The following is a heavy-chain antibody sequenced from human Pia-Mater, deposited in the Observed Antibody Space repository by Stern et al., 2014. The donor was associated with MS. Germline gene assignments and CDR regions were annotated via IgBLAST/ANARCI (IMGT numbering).Heavy chain of an antibody. CDR1: GGSITNRDY. J-gene: IGHJ2*01. CDR3: ARGVTAVTNYVPNWCFDL. V-gene: IGHV4-39*02. CDR2: VYYSGIT. Sequence: QLQLQESGPGLVKPSETLSLTCSVSGGSITNRDYWGWIRQSPGKGLEWIGSVYYSGITYYRPSLKSRATISIETSKNHFYLKLNSVTATDTAVYFCARGVTAVTNYVPNWCFDLWGRGTLVTISS. D-gene: IGHD4-11*01.